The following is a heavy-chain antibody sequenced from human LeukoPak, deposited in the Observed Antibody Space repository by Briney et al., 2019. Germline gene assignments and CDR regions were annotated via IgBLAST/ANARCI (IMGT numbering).Heavy chain of an antibody. CDR3: ARHFDY. CDR1: GDSISSSGYY. CDR2: ISNTGST. V-gene: IGHV4-39*01. Sequence: SETLSLTCTVSGDSISSSGYYWGWIRHPPGKGLEWIGSISNTGSTSYNPSLNSRVSISVDASKNQFSLKLTSVTAADTAVYYCARHFDYWGQGTLVTVSS. J-gene: IGHJ4*02.